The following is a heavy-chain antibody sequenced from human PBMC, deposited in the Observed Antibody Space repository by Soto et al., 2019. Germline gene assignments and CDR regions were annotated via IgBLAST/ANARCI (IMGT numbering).Heavy chain of an antibody. Sequence: QVQLQESGPGLVKPSGTLSLTCAVSGGSITSRFWWSWVRQLPGKELEWIGEIYHTGGTNYNPSLKSRVTLSVDKSKNEFYLRLSSVTAADTAVYYCARNLDSFRSSPADHWGQGTLVTVSS. CDR3: ARNLDSFRSSPADH. V-gene: IGHV4-4*02. CDR2: IYHTGGT. CDR1: GGSITSRFW. D-gene: IGHD6-6*01. J-gene: IGHJ5*02.